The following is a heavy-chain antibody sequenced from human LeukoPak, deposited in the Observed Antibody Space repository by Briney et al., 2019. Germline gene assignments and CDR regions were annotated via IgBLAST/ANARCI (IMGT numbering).Heavy chain of an antibody. CDR2: ISAYNGNT. D-gene: IGHD3-10*01. J-gene: IGHJ5*02. Sequence: ASVKVSCKASGYTFTSYGISWVRQAPGQGLEWMGWISAYNGNTNYAQKLQGRVTMTTDTSTSTVYMELRSLRSDDTAVYYCARDRGLWSGELARYWFDPWGQGTLVTVSS. CDR3: ARDRGLWSGELARYWFDP. V-gene: IGHV1-18*01. CDR1: GYTFTSYG.